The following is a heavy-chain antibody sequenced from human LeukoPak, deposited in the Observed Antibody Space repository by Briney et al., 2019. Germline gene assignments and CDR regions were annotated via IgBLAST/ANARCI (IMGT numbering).Heavy chain of an antibody. CDR1: GFTFSSYA. Sequence: PGRSLRLSCAASGFTFSSYAMHWVRQAPGKGLEWVAVISDDGSNKYYADSVKGRFTISRDSSKNTLYLQMNSLRADDTAVYYCARGHWYSGGYYGYFDYWGQGTLVTVSS. V-gene: IGHV3-30*01. CDR3: ARGHWYSGGYYGYFDY. J-gene: IGHJ4*02. CDR2: ISDDGSNK. D-gene: IGHD1-26*01.